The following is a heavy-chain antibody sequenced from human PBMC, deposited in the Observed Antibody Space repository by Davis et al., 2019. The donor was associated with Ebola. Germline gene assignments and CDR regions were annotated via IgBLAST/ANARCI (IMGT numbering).Heavy chain of an antibody. CDR1: GFTFSSYG. D-gene: IGHD1-26*01. J-gene: IGHJ6*02. CDR2: ISYDGSNK. Sequence: PGGSLRLSCAASGFTFSSYGMHWVRQAPGKGLEWVAVISYDGSNKYYADSVKGRFTISRDNSKNTLYLQMNSLRAEDTAVYYCAKDRGSNYYYYGMDVWGQGTTVTVSS. V-gene: IGHV3-30*18. CDR3: AKDRGSNYYYYGMDV.